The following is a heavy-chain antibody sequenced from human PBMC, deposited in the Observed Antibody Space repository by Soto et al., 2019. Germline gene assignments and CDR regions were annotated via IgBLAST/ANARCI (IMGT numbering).Heavy chain of an antibody. V-gene: IGHV3-48*02. CDR1: GFTFSSYS. J-gene: IGHJ6*02. CDR3: ARVFQRRNYYYGMDV. Sequence: GGSLRLSCAASGFTFSSYSMNWVRQAPGKGLEWVSYTSSSSSTIYYADSVKGRFTISRDNAKNSLYLQMNSLRDEDTAVYYCARVFQRRNYYYGMDVWGQGTTVTVSS. D-gene: IGHD2-2*01. CDR2: TSSSSSTI.